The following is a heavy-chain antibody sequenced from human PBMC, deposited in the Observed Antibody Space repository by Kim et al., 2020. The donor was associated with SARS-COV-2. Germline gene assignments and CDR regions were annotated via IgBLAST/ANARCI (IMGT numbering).Heavy chain of an antibody. CDR3: ARGQYDWNYGFRFDP. D-gene: IGHD1-7*01. V-gene: IGHV4-59*09. J-gene: IGHJ5*02. Sequence: NPPLKSRLTISLDTSKNQFSLKLTSVAAADTAVYYCARGQYDWNYGFRFDPWGQGTLVTVSS.